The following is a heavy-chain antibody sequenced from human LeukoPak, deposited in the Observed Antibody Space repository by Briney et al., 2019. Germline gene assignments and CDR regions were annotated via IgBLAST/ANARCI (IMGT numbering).Heavy chain of an antibody. CDR2: IYYSGST. J-gene: IGHJ4*02. CDR1: GGSISSSSYY. D-gene: IGHD5-12*01. Sequence: SETLSLTCTVSGGSISSSSYYWGWIRQPPGKGLEWIGSIYYSGSTYYNPSLKSRVTISLDTSKNQFSLKLSSVTAADTAVYYCARSGSGYLRYYFDYWGQGTLVTVSS. CDR3: ARSGSGYLRYYFDY. V-gene: IGHV4-39*07.